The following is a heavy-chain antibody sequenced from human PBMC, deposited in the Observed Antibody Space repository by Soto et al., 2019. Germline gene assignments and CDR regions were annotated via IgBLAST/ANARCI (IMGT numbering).Heavy chain of an antibody. J-gene: IGHJ5*02. V-gene: IGHV4-39*01. CDR1: GGSISSSSYY. Sequence: SETLSLTCTVSGGSISSSSYYWGWIRQPPGNGLEWIGSIYYSGSTYYNPSLKSRVTISVDTSKNQFSLKLSSVTAADTAVYNCARQGGQNVVVVAAKWFNPWGQGTLVTVSS. CDR2: IYYSGST. D-gene: IGHD2-15*01. CDR3: ARQGGQNVVVVAAKWFNP.